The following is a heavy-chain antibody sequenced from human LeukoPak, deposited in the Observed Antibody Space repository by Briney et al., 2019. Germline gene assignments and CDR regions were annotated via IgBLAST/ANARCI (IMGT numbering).Heavy chain of an antibody. V-gene: IGHV3-9*01. CDR2: ISGNSGSI. CDR1: GFTFDDYA. J-gene: IGHJ4*02. CDR3: AKNDSWAGDRYFDY. Sequence: GGSLRLSCAASGFTFDDYAMHWVRQAPGKGLEWVSGISGNSGSIGYADSVKGRFTISRDNSKNTLYLQMNSLRAEDTAVYYCAKNDSWAGDRYFDYWGQGTLVTVSS. D-gene: IGHD3-16*01.